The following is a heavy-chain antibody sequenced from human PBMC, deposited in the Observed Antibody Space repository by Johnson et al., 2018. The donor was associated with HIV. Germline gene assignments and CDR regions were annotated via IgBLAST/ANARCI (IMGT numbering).Heavy chain of an antibody. CDR2: IWYDGSTI. Sequence: QVQLVESGGGVVQPGRSLRLSCAASRFTFSSYGMHWVRQAPGMGLEWVAAIWYDGSTIYYADSVQGRFIISRDNAKNSLYLQMNSLRAEDTAGYYCATRDPTYRPGAFDLWGQGTMVTVSS. D-gene: IGHD1-14*01. V-gene: IGHV3-33*03. CDR1: RFTFSSYG. J-gene: IGHJ3*01. CDR3: ATRDPTYRPGAFDL.